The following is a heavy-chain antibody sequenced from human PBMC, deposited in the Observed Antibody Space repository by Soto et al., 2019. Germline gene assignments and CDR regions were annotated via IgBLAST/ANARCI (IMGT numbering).Heavy chain of an antibody. CDR2: IWYDGSNK. V-gene: IGHV3-33*01. CDR1: GFTFSSYG. D-gene: IGHD3-3*01. Sequence: GGSLRLSCAASGFTFSSYGMHWVRQAPGKGLEWVAVIWYDGSNKYYADSVKGRFTISRDNSKNTLYLQMNSLRAEDTAVYYCASHGRGDYDFWSGYSISYYFDYWGQGTLVTVSS. J-gene: IGHJ4*02. CDR3: ASHGRGDYDFWSGYSISYYFDY.